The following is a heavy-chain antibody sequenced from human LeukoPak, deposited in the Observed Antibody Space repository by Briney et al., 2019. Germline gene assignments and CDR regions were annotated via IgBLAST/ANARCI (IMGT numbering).Heavy chain of an antibody. J-gene: IGHJ6*03. D-gene: IGHD6-19*01. CDR2: ISGSGDST. V-gene: IGHV3-23*01. CDR3: AKRGPIGQWLVYFYMDV. Sequence: GGSLRLSCAASGFTFSSYAMSWVRQAPGKGLECVSGISGSGDSTYYADSVKGRFTISRDNSKNTLYLRMNNLRGEDTAVYYCAKRGPIGQWLVYFYMDVWGKGTTVTVSS. CDR1: GFTFSSYA.